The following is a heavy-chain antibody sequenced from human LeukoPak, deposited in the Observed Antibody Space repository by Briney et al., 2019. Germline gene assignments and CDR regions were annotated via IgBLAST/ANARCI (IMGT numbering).Heavy chain of an antibody. V-gene: IGHV3-23*01. CDR3: AKDLEDIVVVPAADDAFDI. CDR1: GFTFDDYA. Sequence: GGSLRLSCAASGFTFDDYAMHWVRQAPGKGLEWVSAISGSGGSTYYADSVKGRFTISRDNSKNTLYLQMNSLRAEDTAVYYCAKDLEDIVVVPAADDAFDIWGQGTMVTVSS. D-gene: IGHD2-2*01. J-gene: IGHJ3*02. CDR2: ISGSGGST.